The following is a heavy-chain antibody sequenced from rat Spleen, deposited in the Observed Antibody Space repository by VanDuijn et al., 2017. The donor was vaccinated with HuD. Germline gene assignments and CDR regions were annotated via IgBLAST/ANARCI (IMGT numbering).Heavy chain of an antibody. D-gene: IGHD1-2*01. V-gene: IGHV2S12*01. CDR3: ARETIYYYGSYYYFDY. J-gene: IGHJ2*01. Sequence: QVQLKESGPGLVQPSQTLSLTCTVSGFSLTNNGVSWVRQPPGEGLEWIAAISSDGTIYYNSTLKSRLRISRDTSKSQVFLKVNSLQTEDTAIYFCARETIYYYGSYYYFDYWGQGVMVTVSS. CDR1: GFSLTNNG. CDR2: ISSDGTI.